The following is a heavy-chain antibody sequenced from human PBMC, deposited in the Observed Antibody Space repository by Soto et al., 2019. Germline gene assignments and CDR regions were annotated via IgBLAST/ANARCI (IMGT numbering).Heavy chain of an antibody. CDR3: ARGLSGIMITFGGVTYYYYMDV. CDR2: INHSGST. Sequence: PSETLSLTSAVYGGSFSGYDGSWIRQPPGKGLEWIGEINHSGSTNYHPSLKSRVTISVDTSKNQFSLKLSSVTAADTAVYYCARGLSGIMITFGGVTYYYYMDVWGKGTTVTVSS. J-gene: IGHJ6*03. CDR1: GGSFSGYD. D-gene: IGHD3-16*01. V-gene: IGHV4-34*01.